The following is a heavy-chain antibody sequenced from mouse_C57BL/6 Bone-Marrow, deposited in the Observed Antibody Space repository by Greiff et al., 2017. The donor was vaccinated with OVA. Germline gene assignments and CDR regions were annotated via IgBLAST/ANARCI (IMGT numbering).Heavy chain of an antibody. CDR2: IDPENGDT. D-gene: IGHD2-1*01. V-gene: IGHV14-4*01. CDR1: GFNIKDDY. Sequence: EVQLQQSGAELVRPGASVKLSCTASGFNIKDDYMHWVKQRPEQGLEWIGWIDPENGDTAYASKFQGKATITAYTSSNTAYLQLSSLTSEDTAVYYCTSYGNFDYWGQGTTLTVSS. J-gene: IGHJ2*01. CDR3: TSYGNFDY.